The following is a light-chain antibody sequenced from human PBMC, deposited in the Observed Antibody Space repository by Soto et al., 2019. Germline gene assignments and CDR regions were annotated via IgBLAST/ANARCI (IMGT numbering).Light chain of an antibody. Sequence: QSVLTQPPSVSAAPGQNVTISCSGTRYNIGNNYVSWYQQLPGTAPKLLIYDNDKRPSGISDRFSGSKSGTSATLGISGLQTGDEDDYYCETWDSSLRGHVVFGGGTKRTVL. J-gene: IGLJ2*01. CDR1: RYNIGNNY. CDR2: DND. CDR3: ETWDSSLRGHVV. V-gene: IGLV1-51*01.